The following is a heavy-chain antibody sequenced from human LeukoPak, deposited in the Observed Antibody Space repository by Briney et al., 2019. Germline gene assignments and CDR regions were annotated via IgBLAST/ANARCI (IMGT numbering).Heavy chain of an antibody. CDR1: GYSISSGYY. J-gene: IGHJ5*02. D-gene: IGHD6-13*01. Sequence: SETLSLTCTVSGYSISSGYYWGWIRQPPGKGLEWIGSIYHSGSTYYNPSLKSRVTISVDTSKNQFSLKLSSVTAADTAVYYCARDLLDIAAAGTDWFDPWGQGTLVTVSS. CDR2: IYHSGST. CDR3: ARDLLDIAAAGTDWFDP. V-gene: IGHV4-38-2*02.